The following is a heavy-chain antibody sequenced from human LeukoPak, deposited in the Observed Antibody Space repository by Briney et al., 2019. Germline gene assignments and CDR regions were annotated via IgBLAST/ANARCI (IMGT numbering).Heavy chain of an antibody. CDR2: IIPIFGTA. J-gene: IGHJ6*02. CDR1: GGTFISYA. CDR3: ARAEDYYYYYGMDV. V-gene: IGHV1-69*13. Sequence: GASVKVSCKASGGTFISYAISWVRQAPGQGLEWMGGIIPIFGTANYAQKFQGRVTITADESTSTAYMELSSLRSEDTAVYYCARAEDYYYYYGMDVWGQGTTVTVSS.